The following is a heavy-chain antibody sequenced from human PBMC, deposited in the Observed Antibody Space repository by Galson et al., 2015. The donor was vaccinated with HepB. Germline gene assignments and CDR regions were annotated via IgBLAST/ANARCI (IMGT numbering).Heavy chain of an antibody. J-gene: IGHJ6*02. Sequence: SLRLSCAASGFIFTNHAMSWVRQAPGKGLEWVSAVTGSGGSTYYADSVKGRFTISRDNFKNTLYLQMTSLRAEDTAIYYCAKWDGYNWNDVNFYYYGMDVWGQGTTVTVSS. CDR2: VTGSGGST. CDR3: AKWDGYNWNDVNFYYYGMDV. D-gene: IGHD1-1*01. CDR1: GFIFTNHA. V-gene: IGHV3-23*01.